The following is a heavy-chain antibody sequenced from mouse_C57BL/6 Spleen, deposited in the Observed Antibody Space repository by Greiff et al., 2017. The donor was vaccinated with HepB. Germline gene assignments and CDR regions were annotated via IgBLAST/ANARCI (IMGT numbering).Heavy chain of an antibody. J-gene: IGHJ4*01. CDR2: IDPETGGT. V-gene: IGHV1-15*01. D-gene: IGHD1-1*01. CDR3: TIYGSSRYAMDY. CDR1: GYTFTDYE. Sequence: QVQLKESGAELVRPGASVTLSCKASGYTFTDYEMHWVKQTPVHGLEWIGAIDPETGGTAYNQKFKGKAILTADKSSSTAYMELRSLTSEDSAVYYCTIYGSSRYAMDYWGQGTSVTVSS.